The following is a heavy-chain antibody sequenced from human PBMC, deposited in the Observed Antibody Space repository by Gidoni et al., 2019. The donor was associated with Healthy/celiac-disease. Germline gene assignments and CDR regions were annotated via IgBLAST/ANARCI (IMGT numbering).Heavy chain of an antibody. J-gene: IGHJ4*02. CDR2: INHSGST. D-gene: IGHD4-17*01. CDR3: ASAAYGDYILDY. CDR1: GGSFSGYY. V-gene: IGHV4-34*01. Sequence: VQLQQWGAGLLKTSETLSLTGAVYGGSFSGYYGSWIRQPPGKGLEWIGEINHSGSTNYHPSLKSRVTRSVDTSKNQFSLKLSSVTAADTAVYYCASAAYGDYILDYWGQGTLVTVSS.